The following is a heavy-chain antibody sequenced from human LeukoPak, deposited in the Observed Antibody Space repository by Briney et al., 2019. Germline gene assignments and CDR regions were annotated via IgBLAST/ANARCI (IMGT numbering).Heavy chain of an antibody. D-gene: IGHD2-8*02. CDR3: ARDAALSHLVGWFDP. Sequence: SETLSLTCIVSGGSISSSIYYWAWVRQPPGKGLEWIGTVFYNGATQYSPSLRSRVTISIDTSTNQFSLKLTSVTAADTAVYYCARDAALSHLVGWFDPWGQGTLVTVSS. J-gene: IGHJ5*02. CDR1: GGSISSSIYY. CDR2: VFYNGAT. V-gene: IGHV4-39*07.